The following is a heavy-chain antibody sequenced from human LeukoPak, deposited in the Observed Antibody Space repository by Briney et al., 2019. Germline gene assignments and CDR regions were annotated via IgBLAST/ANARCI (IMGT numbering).Heavy chain of an antibody. CDR3: ARDPKFLYCSGGSCYEVFDI. Sequence: SETLSLTCTVSGGSISSGGYYWSWIRQPPGKGLEWIGYIYHSGSTYYNPSLKSRVTISVDRSKNQFSLKLSSVTAADTAVYYCARDPKFLYCSGGSCYEVFDIWGQGTMVTVSS. D-gene: IGHD2-15*01. CDR2: IYHSGST. J-gene: IGHJ3*02. V-gene: IGHV4-30-2*01. CDR1: GGSISSGGYY.